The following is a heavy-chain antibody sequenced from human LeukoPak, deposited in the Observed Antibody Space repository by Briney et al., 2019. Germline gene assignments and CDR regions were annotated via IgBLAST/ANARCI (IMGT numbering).Heavy chain of an antibody. CDR2: MNPNSGNT. J-gene: IGHJ6*02. CDR1: GYTFTSYD. D-gene: IGHD3-3*01. Sequence: ASVKVSCKASGYTFTSYDINWVRQATGQGLEWMGWMNPNSGNTGYAQKFQGRVTMTRNTSISTAYMELSSLRSEDTAVYYCARVVTYYDFWSDTTKYYPVYYGMDVWGQGTTVTVSS. V-gene: IGHV1-8*01. CDR3: ARVVTYYDFWSDTTKYYPVYYGMDV.